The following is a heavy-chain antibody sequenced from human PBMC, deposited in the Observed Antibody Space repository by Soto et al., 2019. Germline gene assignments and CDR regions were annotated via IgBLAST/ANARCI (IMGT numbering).Heavy chain of an antibody. CDR1: GYTFTSYG. D-gene: IGHD2-8*01. Sequence: ASVKVSCKASGYTFTSYGISWVRQAPGQGLEWMGWISAYNGNTNYAQKLQGRVTLTTDTSTSTAYMELRSLRSDDTAVYYCARGARYCTNGVCYTPHPHYYYYGMDVWGQGTRVTLSS. CDR2: ISAYNGNT. V-gene: IGHV1-18*04. J-gene: IGHJ6*02. CDR3: ARGARYCTNGVCYTPHPHYYYYGMDV.